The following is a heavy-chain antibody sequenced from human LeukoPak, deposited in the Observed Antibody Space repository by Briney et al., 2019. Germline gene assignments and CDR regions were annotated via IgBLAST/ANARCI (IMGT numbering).Heavy chain of an antibody. CDR2: IRYDGSNK. Sequence: PGGSLRLSCAASGFTFSSYGMHWVRQAPGKGLEWVAFIRYDGSNKYYADSVKGRFTISRDNSKNTLYLQMNSLRAEDTAVYYCAKGGGYESAGDYWGQGTLVTVSS. CDR1: GFTFSSYG. D-gene: IGHD5-12*01. V-gene: IGHV3-30*02. CDR3: AKGGGYESAGDY. J-gene: IGHJ4*02.